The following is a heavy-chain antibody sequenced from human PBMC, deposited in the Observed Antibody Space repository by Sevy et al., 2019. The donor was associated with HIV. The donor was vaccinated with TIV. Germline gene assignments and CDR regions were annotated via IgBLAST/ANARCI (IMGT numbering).Heavy chain of an antibody. V-gene: IGHV3-21*01. CDR2: ITRSSSYI. CDR1: GFTFSLYS. D-gene: IGHD4-17*01. J-gene: IGHJ4*02. Sequence: GGSLRLSCAASGFTFSLYSLNWVRQAPGKGLEWVSSITRSSSYIYYTDSVKGRFTISRDNAKNSLYLQMNSLRVEDTAVYYCARAYGDYVAWYYFDYWGQGALVTVSS. CDR3: ARAYGDYVAWYYFDY.